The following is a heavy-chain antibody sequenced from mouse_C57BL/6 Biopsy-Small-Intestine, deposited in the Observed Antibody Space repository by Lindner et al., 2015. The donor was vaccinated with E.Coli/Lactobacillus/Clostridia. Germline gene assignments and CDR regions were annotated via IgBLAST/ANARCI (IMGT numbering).Heavy chain of an antibody. Sequence: VQLQESGPELVKPGASVKISCKASGYTFSNYWMNWVKQWPGKGLEWIGQIYPGDGDTNYNGKFKGKATLTADKSSSTAYMQLSSLTSEDSAVYFCARSPSPYFDYWGQGTTLTVSS. CDR1: GYTFSNYW. CDR2: IYPGDGDT. CDR3: ARSPSPYFDY. D-gene: IGHD6-1*01. J-gene: IGHJ2*01. V-gene: IGHV1-80*01.